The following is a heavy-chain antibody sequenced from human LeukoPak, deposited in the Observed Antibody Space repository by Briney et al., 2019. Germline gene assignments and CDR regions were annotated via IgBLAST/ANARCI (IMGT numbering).Heavy chain of an antibody. CDR2: ISGSDTST. J-gene: IGHJ4*02. CDR1: GFPFSRNA. CDR3: TKFDAPSGRENY. V-gene: IGHV3-23*01. Sequence: PGGSLRLSCAASGFPFSRNAMNWVRQAPGKGLEWVSTISGSDTSTYYADSVKGRFTISRDNSKNTLYMQMNSLRAEDTAVYYCTKFDAPSGRENYWGQGTLVTVSS.